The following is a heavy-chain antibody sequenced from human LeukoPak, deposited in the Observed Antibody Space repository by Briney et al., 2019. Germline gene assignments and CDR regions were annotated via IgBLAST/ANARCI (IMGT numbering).Heavy chain of an antibody. CDR1: GFTCTSSA. J-gene: IGHJ4*02. V-gene: IGHV1-58*01. Sequence: ASVKVSCKASGFTCTSSAVQWVRQARGQRLEWIGWIVVGSGNTNYAQKFQERVTITRDMSTSTAYMELSSLRSEDTAVYYCAAERADFWSGYTNYWGQGTLVTVSS. CDR3: AAERADFWSGYTNY. CDR2: IVVGSGNT. D-gene: IGHD3-3*01.